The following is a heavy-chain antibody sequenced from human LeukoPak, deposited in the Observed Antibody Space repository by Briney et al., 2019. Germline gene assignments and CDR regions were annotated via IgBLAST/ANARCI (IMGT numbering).Heavy chain of an antibody. CDR3: AREGGFYRPLDY. Sequence: SETLSLTCGVSGGSVSSANWGTWIRQPPGKGLEWVAEVHLDGRTNFNPPLKSRLTMSVDQSENHVPLKLTSVTAADTALYYCAREGGFYRPLDYSGQGTLVTVSS. D-gene: IGHD6-25*01. CDR2: VHLDGRT. J-gene: IGHJ4*02. CDR1: GGSVSSANW. V-gene: IGHV4-4*02.